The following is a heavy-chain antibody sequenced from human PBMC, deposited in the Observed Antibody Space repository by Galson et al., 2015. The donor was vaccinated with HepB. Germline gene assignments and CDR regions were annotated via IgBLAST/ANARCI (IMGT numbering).Heavy chain of an antibody. Sequence: QSGAEVKKPGESLKISCKGSGYSFTSYWIGWVRQMPGKGLEWMGIIYPGDSDTRYSPSFQGQVTISADKSISTAYLQWSSLKASDTAMYYCARYWTEGLGYSSSLGAFDIGGQGTMVTVSS. D-gene: IGHD6-13*01. CDR2: IYPGDSDT. J-gene: IGHJ3*02. CDR3: ARYWTEGLGYSSSLGAFDI. CDR1: GYSFTSYW. V-gene: IGHV5-51*01.